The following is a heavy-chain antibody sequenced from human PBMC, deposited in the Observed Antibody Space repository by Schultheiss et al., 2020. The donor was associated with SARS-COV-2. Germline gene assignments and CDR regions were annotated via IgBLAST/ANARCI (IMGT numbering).Heavy chain of an antibody. CDR1: GFTFSSYE. CDR3: ARAYWGLPLDS. D-gene: IGHD7-27*01. V-gene: IGHV3-48*03. J-gene: IGHJ4*02. Sequence: GGSLRLSCAASGFTFSSYEMNWVRQAPGKGLEWVSYISSSGSTIYYADSVKGRFTISRDNAKNSLYLQMNSLRAEDTAVYYCARAYWGLPLDSWGQGTLVTVSS. CDR2: ISSSGSTI.